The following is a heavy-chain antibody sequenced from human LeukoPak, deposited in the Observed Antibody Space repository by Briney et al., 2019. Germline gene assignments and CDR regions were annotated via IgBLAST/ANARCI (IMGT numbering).Heavy chain of an antibody. D-gene: IGHD1-26*01. Sequence: SETLSLTCAVYGGSFSGYYWSWIRQPPGKGLEWIGEINHSGSTNYNPSLKSRVTISVDTSKNQFSLKLSSVTAADTAVYYCARLVGAITPFDYWGQGTLVTVSS. J-gene: IGHJ4*02. V-gene: IGHV4-34*01. CDR2: INHSGST. CDR1: GGSFSGYY. CDR3: ARLVGAITPFDY.